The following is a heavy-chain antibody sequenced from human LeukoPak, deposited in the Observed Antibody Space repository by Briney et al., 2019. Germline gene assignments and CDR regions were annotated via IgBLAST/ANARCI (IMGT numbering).Heavy chain of an antibody. V-gene: IGHV3-21*01. CDR1: RFPFSSYS. CDR3: ARVRQPAMVNFDY. J-gene: IGHJ4*02. Sequence: GGPLTLPCAPSRFPFSSYSMNWARRAPGKALEWVSSINSSSSCIYYADSVKGRFTISSDNAKNSLYMQLNSLRAEDTAVYYCARVRQPAMVNFDYWGQGTLVTVSS. CDR2: INSSSSCI. D-gene: IGHD5-18*01.